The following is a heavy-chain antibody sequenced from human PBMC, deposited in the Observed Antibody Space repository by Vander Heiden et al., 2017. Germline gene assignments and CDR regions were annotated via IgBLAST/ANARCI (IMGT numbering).Heavy chain of an antibody. CDR1: GFTCSSYG. J-gene: IGHJ4*02. D-gene: IGHD4-4*01. Sequence: QVQLVESGGGVVQTGRSLRLYCAASGFTCSSYGMHWVRQAPGKGLEWVAVIWYDGSNKYYADSVKVRFTISRDNSKNTLYLQMNRLRAEDTAVYYCAREGYSNSLDYWGQGTLVTVSS. CDR3: AREGYSNSLDY. CDR2: IWYDGSNK. V-gene: IGHV3-33*01.